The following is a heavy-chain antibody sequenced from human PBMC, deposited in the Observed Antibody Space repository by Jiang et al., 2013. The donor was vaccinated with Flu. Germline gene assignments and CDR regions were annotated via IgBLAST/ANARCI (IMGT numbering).Heavy chain of an antibody. J-gene: IGHJ3*02. CDR1: GFTFSSYG. CDR2: IWYDGSNK. D-gene: IGHD5-18*01. Sequence: QPGRSLRLSCAASGFTFSSYGMHWVRQAPGKGLEWVAVIWYDGSNKYYADSVKGRFTISRDNSKNTLYLQMNSLRAEDTAVYYCARVPNRIQLWLLWTNDAFDIWGQGTMVTVSS. CDR3: ARVPNRIQLWLLWTNDAFDI. V-gene: IGHV3-33*01.